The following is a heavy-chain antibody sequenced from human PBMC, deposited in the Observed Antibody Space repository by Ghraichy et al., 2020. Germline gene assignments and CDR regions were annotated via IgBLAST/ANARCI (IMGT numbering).Heavy chain of an antibody. J-gene: IGHJ4*02. CDR2: IGGGGVDTT. CDR3: AARYNTDYY. CDR1: GFIVSSYG. Sequence: GGSLRLSCAASGFIVSSYGMSWVRQAPGKGLEWVASIGGGGVDTTIYPDSVKGRFTISRDNSKNMLFLHINNLRAEDTAFYFCAARYNTDYYWGQGTLVTVSS. V-gene: IGHV3-23*01. D-gene: IGHD1-14*01.